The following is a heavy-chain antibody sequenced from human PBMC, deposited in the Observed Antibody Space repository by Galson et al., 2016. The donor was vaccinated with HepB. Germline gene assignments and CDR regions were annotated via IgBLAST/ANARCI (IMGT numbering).Heavy chain of an antibody. V-gene: IGHV3-33*01. CDR2: IWHDGSNK. CDR1: GFTFSSYT. Sequence: SLRLSCAASGFTFSSYTIYWVRQAPGKGREWVALIWHDGSNKYYADSVKGRFTISRDNSKNTLYLQMNRLRAEDTAVYYCARERGIVGAAGLDYWGQGTLVTVSS. J-gene: IGHJ4*02. D-gene: IGHD1-26*01. CDR3: ARERGIVGAAGLDY.